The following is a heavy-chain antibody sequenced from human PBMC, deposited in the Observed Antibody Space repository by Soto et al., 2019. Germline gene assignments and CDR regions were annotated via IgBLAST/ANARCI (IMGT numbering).Heavy chain of an antibody. CDR1: GYTFTGYY. D-gene: IGHD1-26*01. V-gene: IGHV1-2*02. CDR2: INPNSGGT. J-gene: IGHJ4*02. CDR3: ARTPPPYSGSHLPDY. Sequence: QVQLVQSGAEVKKPGASVKVSCKASGYTFTGYYMHWVRQAPGQGLEWMGWINPNSGGTNYAQKFQGRVTMTRDTSISTAYMELSRLRSDDTAVYYCARTPPPYSGSHLPDYWGQGTLVTVSS.